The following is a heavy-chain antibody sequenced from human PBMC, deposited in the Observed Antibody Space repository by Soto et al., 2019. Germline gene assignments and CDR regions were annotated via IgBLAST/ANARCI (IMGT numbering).Heavy chain of an antibody. V-gene: IGHV3-64*01. CDR2: ISTNGSP. CDR3: AREYRSGGTCQLFFDH. J-gene: IGHJ5*02. CDR1: GFTFGSYG. Sequence: GGSLRLSCAASGFTFGSYGMHWVRQAPGKGLEYVSAISTNGSPYYANSVEGRFTISRDNSRNTLYLQMGSLRAEDMAVYYCAREYRSGGTCQLFFDHWGQGTLVTVSS. D-gene: IGHD2-15*01.